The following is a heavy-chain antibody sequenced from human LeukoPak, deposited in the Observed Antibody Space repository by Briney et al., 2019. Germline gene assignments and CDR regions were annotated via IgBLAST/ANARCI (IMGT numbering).Heavy chain of an antibody. CDR3: AKDSTYYYASSGYNPFDY. CDR2: ISWNSGSI. D-gene: IGHD3-22*01. V-gene: IGHV3-9*01. CDR1: GFTFNDYA. Sequence: PGRSLRLSCAASGFTFNDYAMHWVRHAPGKGLEWVSGISWNSGSIVYADSVKGRFTISRDNAKNSLYLQMNSLRAEDTALYYCAKDSTYYYASSGYNPFDYWGQGTLVTVSS. J-gene: IGHJ4*02.